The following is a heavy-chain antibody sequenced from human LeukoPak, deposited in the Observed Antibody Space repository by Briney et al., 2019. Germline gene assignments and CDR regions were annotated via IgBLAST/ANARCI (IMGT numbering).Heavy chain of an antibody. Sequence: GGSLRLSCAASGFTFSSFAMTWVRQGPGKGPEGVSGISGTGGSTFYADSVKGRFTISRDNSKNTLYMEMNSLRAEDTAVYYCAKGGRGSIATRPDYWGQGTLVTVSS. J-gene: IGHJ4*02. V-gene: IGHV3-23*01. CDR3: AKGGRGSIATRPDY. CDR1: GFTFSSFA. CDR2: ISGTGGST. D-gene: IGHD6-6*01.